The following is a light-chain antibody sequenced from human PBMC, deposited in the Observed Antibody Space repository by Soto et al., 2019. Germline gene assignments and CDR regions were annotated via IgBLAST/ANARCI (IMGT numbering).Light chain of an antibody. Sequence: DVVMTQSPLSLPDTLGQPASISCRSSQSLAYSDGNTYLNWFQQRPGQSPRRLIYKVSNRDSGVPERFSGSGSGTDFTLKISRVEAEDVGVYYCMQGTHWPPYTFGQGTNLEIK. CDR2: KVS. V-gene: IGKV2-30*01. CDR1: QSLAYSDGNTY. CDR3: MQGTHWPPYT. J-gene: IGKJ2*01.